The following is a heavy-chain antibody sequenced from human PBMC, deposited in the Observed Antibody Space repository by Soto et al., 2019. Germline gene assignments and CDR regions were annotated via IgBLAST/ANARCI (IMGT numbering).Heavy chain of an antibody. J-gene: IGHJ6*02. CDR2: INPNSGGT. D-gene: IGHD6-19*01. Sequence: SVKVSCKASGYTFTGYYMHWVRQAPGQGLEWMGWINPNSGGTNYAQKFQGWVTMTRDTSISTAYMELSRLRSDDTAVYYCARSGYSSLDYYYYGMDVWGQGTTVTVSS. CDR1: GYTFTGYY. CDR3: ARSGYSSLDYYYYGMDV. V-gene: IGHV1-2*04.